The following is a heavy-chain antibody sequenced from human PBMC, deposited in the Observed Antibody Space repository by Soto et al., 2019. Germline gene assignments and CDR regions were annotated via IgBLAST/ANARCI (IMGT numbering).Heavy chain of an antibody. Sequence: QVQLQESGPGLVKPSETLSLTCTVSGGSISSYYWSWIRQPPGQGLEWIGYIYYSGSTNYNPSLKSRVTISVDTSKNQSSLKLSSVTAADTAVYYCARVDCSSTSCFYYFDYWGQGTLVTVSS. CDR2: IYYSGST. V-gene: IGHV4-59*01. CDR3: ARVDCSSTSCFYYFDY. D-gene: IGHD2-2*01. CDR1: GGSISSYY. J-gene: IGHJ4*02.